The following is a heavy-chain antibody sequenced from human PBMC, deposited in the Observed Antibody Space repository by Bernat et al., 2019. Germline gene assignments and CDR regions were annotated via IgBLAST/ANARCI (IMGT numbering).Heavy chain of an antibody. D-gene: IGHD3-3*01. V-gene: IGHV3-48*01. CDR2: ISSSSSTI. J-gene: IGHJ5*02. Sequence: EVQLVGSGGGLVQPGGSLRLSCAASGFTFSSYSMNWVRQAPGKGLEWVSYISSSSSTIYYADSVKGRFTISRDNAKNSLYLQMNSLRAEDTAVYYCARGIWTNWFDPWGQGTLVTVSS. CDR3: ARGIWTNWFDP. CDR1: GFTFSSYS.